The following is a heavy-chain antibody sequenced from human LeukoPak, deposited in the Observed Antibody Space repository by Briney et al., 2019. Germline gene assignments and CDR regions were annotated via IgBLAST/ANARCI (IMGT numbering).Heavy chain of an antibody. CDR3: VKSQYYYDSSGYYPLDY. D-gene: IGHD3-22*01. J-gene: IGHJ4*02. CDR2: ISYDGSNK. V-gene: IGHV3-30*18. CDR1: GFTFSSYG. Sequence: GGSLRLSCAASGFTFSSYGMHWVRQAPGKGLEWVAVISYDGSNKYYADSVRGRFTISRDNSKNTLYLQMDSLRAEDTAVYYCVKSQYYYDSSGYYPLDYWGQGTLVTVSS.